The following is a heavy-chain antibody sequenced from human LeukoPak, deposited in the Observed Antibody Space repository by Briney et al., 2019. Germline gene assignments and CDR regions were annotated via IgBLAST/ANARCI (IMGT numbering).Heavy chain of an antibody. Sequence: SETLSRTCAVYGGSFSGYYWSWIRQPPGKGLEWIGEINHSGSTNYNPSLKSRVTMSVDTSKNQFSLKLSSVTAADTAVYYCARALDSSGFLYWGQGTLVTVSS. D-gene: IGHD3-22*01. CDR3: ARALDSSGFLY. J-gene: IGHJ4*02. CDR2: INHSGST. CDR1: GGSFSGYY. V-gene: IGHV4-34*01.